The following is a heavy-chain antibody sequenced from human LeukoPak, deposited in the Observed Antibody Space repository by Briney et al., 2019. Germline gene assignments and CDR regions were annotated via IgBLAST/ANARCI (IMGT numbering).Heavy chain of an antibody. J-gene: IGHJ4*02. CDR1: GYTFTPYY. CDR2: INPNSGGT. Sequence: GASLRASSTPSGYTFTPYYMHCVRQAPGQGLEGMAWINPNSGGTNYAQKFQGRVTMTRDTSISTAYMELSRLRSDDTAVYYCARSVVVPAAMPDYWGQGTLVTVSS. D-gene: IGHD2-2*01. V-gene: IGHV1-2*02. CDR3: ARSVVVPAAMPDY.